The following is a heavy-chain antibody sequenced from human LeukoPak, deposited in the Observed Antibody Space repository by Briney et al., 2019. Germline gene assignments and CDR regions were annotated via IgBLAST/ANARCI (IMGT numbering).Heavy chain of an antibody. J-gene: IGHJ5*02. Sequence: GSSVKVSCKASGGTFSSYAISWVRQAPGQGLEWMGRIIPIFGTANYAQKFQGRVTITTDESTSTAYMELSSLRSEDTAVYYCARDRYSSSWYGSYWFDPWGQGTLVTVSS. CDR1: GGTFSSYA. CDR3: ARDRYSSSWYGSYWFDP. CDR2: IIPIFGTA. V-gene: IGHV1-69*05. D-gene: IGHD6-13*01.